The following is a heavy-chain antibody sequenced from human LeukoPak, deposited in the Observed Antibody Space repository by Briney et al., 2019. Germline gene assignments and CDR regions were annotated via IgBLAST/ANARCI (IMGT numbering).Heavy chain of an antibody. CDR2: ISTSSSYI. J-gene: IGHJ3*02. CDR3: ARDGPDYDSSGYYSPDAFDI. Sequence: GGSLRLSCAAYGFTFSSYSMNWVRQAPGKGLEWVSFISTSSSYIYYADSVKGRFTISRDNAKNSLYLQMNSLRAEDTAVYYCARDGPDYDSSGYYSPDAFDIWGQGTMVTVSS. D-gene: IGHD3-22*01. CDR1: GFTFSSYS. V-gene: IGHV3-21*01.